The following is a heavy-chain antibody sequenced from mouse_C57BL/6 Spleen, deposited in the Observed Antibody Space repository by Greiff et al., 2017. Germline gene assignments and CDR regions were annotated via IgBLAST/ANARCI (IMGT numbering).Heavy chain of an antibody. V-gene: IGHV2-2*01. CDR2: IWSGGST. CDR3: AYYSNYGARDY. D-gene: IGHD2-5*01. Sequence: VQLVESGPGLVQPSQSLSITCTVSGFSLPSYGVHWVRQSPGKGLEWLGVIWSGGSTDYNAAFISRLSISKDNSKSQVFFKMNSLQADDTAIYXAAYYSNYGARDYWGQGTSVTVSS. J-gene: IGHJ4*01. CDR1: GFSLPSYG.